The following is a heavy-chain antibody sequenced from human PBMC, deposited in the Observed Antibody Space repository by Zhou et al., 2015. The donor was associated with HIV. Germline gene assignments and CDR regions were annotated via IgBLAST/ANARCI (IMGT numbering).Heavy chain of an antibody. CDR3: ARDGSGYSGYDLFGRFDY. V-gene: IGHV1-69*12. Sequence: QVQLVQSGAEVKKPGSSVKVSCKASGGTFSSYAISWVRQAPGQGLEWMGGIIPIFGTANYAQKFQGRVTITADESTSTAYMELSSLRSEDTAVYYCARDGSGYSGYDLFGRFDYWGQGTLVTVSS. D-gene: IGHD5-12*01. CDR2: IIPIFGTA. CDR1: GGTFSSYA. J-gene: IGHJ4*02.